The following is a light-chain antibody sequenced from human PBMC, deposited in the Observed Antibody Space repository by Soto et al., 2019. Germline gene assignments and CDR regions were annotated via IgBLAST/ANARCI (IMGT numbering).Light chain of an antibody. CDR3: KERTSCPPWT. Sequence: IHFTESPSSLSASVGDRVTIACRASQGISSYLGWYQQKPGKAPNLLIYDASTLHSGVPSRFSGGGSGTDFTLTISSLEPEDFAVYYCKERTSCPPWTFGQGTKVDI. CDR2: DAS. J-gene: IGKJ1*01. CDR1: QGISSY. V-gene: IGKV1-9*01.